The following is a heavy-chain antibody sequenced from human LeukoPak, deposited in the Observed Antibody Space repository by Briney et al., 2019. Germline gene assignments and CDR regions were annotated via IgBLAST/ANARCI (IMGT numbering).Heavy chain of an antibody. CDR3: AKGTDYGDYEGLDAFDI. Sequence: PGGSLRLSCAASGFTFSSYAMSWVRQAPGKGLEWVSAISGSGGSTYYADSVKGRFTISRDNSKNTLYLQMNSLRAEDTAVYYCAKGTDYGDYEGLDAFDIWGQGTMVTVSS. CDR2: ISGSGGST. D-gene: IGHD4-17*01. V-gene: IGHV3-23*01. CDR1: GFTFSSYA. J-gene: IGHJ3*02.